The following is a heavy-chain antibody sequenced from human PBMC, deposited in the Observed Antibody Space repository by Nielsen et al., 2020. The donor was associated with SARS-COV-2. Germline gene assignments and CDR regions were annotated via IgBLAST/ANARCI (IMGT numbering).Heavy chain of an antibody. D-gene: IGHD4-17*01. CDR3: ATTGYGDYVNY. CDR2: ISAHNGNT. J-gene: IGHJ4*02. V-gene: IGHV1-18*01. Sequence: ASVKVSCKASGYTFTTYGISWVRQAPGQGLEWMGWISAHNGNTIYAQKLQGRVSMTTDLSTSTAYMELRSLRSDDTAVYYCATTGYGDYVNYWGQGTLVTVSS. CDR1: GYTFTTYG.